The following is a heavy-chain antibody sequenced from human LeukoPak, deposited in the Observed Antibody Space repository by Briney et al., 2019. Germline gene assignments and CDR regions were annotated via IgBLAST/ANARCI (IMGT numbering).Heavy chain of an antibody. D-gene: IGHD2-2*01. J-gene: IGHJ5*02. Sequence: PSETMSLTCAVYGGSFSGYYWSWIRQPQAKGREWIGEINHSGSTNYNPSLKSRVTISVDTSKNQFSLKLSSVTAADTAVYYCASQIVVVPAAMGGWFDPWGQGTLVTVSS. CDR2: INHSGST. CDR3: ASQIVVVPAAMGGWFDP. CDR1: GGSFSGYY. V-gene: IGHV4-34*01.